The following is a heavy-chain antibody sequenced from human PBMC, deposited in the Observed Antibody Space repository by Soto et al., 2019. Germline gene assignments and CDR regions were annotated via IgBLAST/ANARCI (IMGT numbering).Heavy chain of an antibody. V-gene: IGHV1-69*05. J-gene: IGHJ3*02. Sequence: GASVKVSCKASGGTFSSYAISWVRQAPGQGLEWMGGIIPIFGTANYAQKFQGRVTMTTDTSTSTAYMELRSLRSDDTAVYYCARGALLLWFGELFLDAFDIWGQGTMVTVSS. CDR1: GGTFSSYA. CDR2: IIPIFGTA. D-gene: IGHD3-10*01. CDR3: ARGALLLWFGELFLDAFDI.